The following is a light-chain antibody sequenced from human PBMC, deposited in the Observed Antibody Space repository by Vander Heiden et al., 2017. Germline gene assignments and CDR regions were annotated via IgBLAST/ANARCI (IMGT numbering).Light chain of an antibody. CDR2: GVS. V-gene: IGKV1-39*01. CDR3: LQGYNSFT. Sequence: DIQLTHSPASLCASVGDRVTITCRASPTMSTYLNWYQKQPGKAPKPLIYGVSSLQSGAPSRFSGSGSGTDFTLTITNLQPEDFATYYCLQGYNSFTFGGGTTVEIK. J-gene: IGKJ4*01. CDR1: PTMSTY.